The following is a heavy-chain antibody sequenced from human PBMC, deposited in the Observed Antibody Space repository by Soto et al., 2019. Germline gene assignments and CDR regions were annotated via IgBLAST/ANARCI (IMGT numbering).Heavy chain of an antibody. CDR3: AREPRDTMVRGVITEPLDY. Sequence: QVQLVQSGAEVKKPGASVKVSCKASGYTFTSYYMHWVRQAPGQGLEWMGIINPSGGSTSYAQKFQGRVTMTRDTSTSTVYMELSSLRSEDPAVYYCAREPRDTMVRGVITEPLDYWGQGTLVTVSS. CDR2: INPSGGST. CDR1: GYTFTSYY. J-gene: IGHJ4*02. D-gene: IGHD3-10*01. V-gene: IGHV1-46*01.